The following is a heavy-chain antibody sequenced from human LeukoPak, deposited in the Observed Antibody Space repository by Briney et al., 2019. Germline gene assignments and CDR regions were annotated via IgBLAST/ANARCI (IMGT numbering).Heavy chain of an antibody. V-gene: IGHV3-48*02. J-gene: IGHJ4*01. CDR3: ARDLHSGAYTFDY. CDR2: ISSTM. CDR1: GFTFSSFG. D-gene: IGHD1-26*01. Sequence: GGYLRLSCAASGFTFSSFGMNWVRQAPGKGLEWVSHISSTMYYADSVKGRFTISRDNAKNSLYLQMNSLRDEDTAVYYCARDLHSGAYTFDYWGQRTLPTVSS.